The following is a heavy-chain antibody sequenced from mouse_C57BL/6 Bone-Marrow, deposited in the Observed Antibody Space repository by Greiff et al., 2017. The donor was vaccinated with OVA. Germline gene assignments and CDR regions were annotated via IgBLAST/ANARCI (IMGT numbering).Heavy chain of an antibody. Sequence: EVQLVESGGGLVKPGGSLKLSCAASGFTFSDYGMHWVRQAPEKGLEWVAYISSGSSTIYYADTVKGRFTISRDNAKNTLFLQLTSLRSDDPAMYYCAREWETPAEYFDVWGTGTTVTVSS. CDR2: ISSGSSTI. CDR1: GFTFSDYG. D-gene: IGHD1-3*01. J-gene: IGHJ1*03. V-gene: IGHV5-17*01. CDR3: AREWETPAEYFDV.